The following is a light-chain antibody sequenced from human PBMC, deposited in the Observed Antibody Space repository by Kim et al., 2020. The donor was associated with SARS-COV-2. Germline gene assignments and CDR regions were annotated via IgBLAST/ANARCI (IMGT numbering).Light chain of an antibody. CDR3: QSADTSDTHWV. V-gene: IGLV3-25*02. J-gene: IGLJ2*01. CDR1: ALPRQY. CDR2: KDS. Sequence: SYELTQPPSVSVSPGQTARITCSGDALPRQYAYWYQQKSGQAPVLIIYKDSERPSGIPERFSGSSSGTIVTLTISGVLVEDEADYYCQSADTSDTHWVFGGGTKVTVL.